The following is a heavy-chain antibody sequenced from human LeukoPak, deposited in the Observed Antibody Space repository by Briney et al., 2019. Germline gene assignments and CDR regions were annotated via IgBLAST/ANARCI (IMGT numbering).Heavy chain of an antibody. J-gene: IGHJ4*02. CDR1: GGSISSNY. CDR3: AGAQPDSGIYSDY. D-gene: IGHD1-26*01. CDR2: IYYSGTT. V-gene: IGHV4-59*01. Sequence: SQTLSPTRTLSGGSISSNYWSSARQPPGKGLEWNGYIYYSGTTNYNPSLKSRVTISVDTSKKQCSLELSSVAAAGTAVYYCAGAQPDSGIYSDYGGQGTLVTVA.